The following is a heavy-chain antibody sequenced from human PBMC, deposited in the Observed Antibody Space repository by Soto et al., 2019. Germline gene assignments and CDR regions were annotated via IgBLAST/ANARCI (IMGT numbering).Heavy chain of an antibody. V-gene: IGHV1-2*04. CDR2: INPNSGGT. D-gene: IGHD2-21*01. J-gene: IGHJ3*02. CDR1: GYTFTGYY. Sequence: ASVKVSCKASGYTFTGYYMHWVRQAPGQGLEWMGWINPNSGGTNYAQKFQGWVTMTRDTSISTAYMELSRLRSDDTAVYYCARGDGDDSHAFDIWGQGTMVTVSS. CDR3: ARGDGDDSHAFDI.